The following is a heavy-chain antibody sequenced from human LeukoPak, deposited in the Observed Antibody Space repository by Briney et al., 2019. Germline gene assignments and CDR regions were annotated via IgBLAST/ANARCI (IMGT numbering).Heavy chain of an antibody. CDR2: IIPIFGTA. CDR1: GGTFSSYA. CDR3: ARDRGLGYCSITSCYGVYNWFDP. D-gene: IGHD2-2*01. J-gene: IGHJ5*02. Sequence: ASVTVSCKASGGTFSSYAISWVRQAPGQGLEWMGGIIPIFGTANYAQKFQGRVTITADESTSTAYMELSSLRSEDTAVYYCARDRGLGYCSITSCYGVYNWFDPWGQGTLVTVSS. V-gene: IGHV1-69*13.